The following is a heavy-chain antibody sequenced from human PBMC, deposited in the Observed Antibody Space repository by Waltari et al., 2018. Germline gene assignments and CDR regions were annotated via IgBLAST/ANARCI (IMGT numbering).Heavy chain of an antibody. D-gene: IGHD2-2*01. CDR2: INHSGST. Sequence: QVQLQQWGAGLLKPSETLSLTCAVYGGSFSGYYWSWIRQPPGKGLEWIGEINHSGSTTSNPSLKSRVTISVDTSKNQFSLKLSSVTAADMAVYYCARGAGRIVVVPAAMRGWFDPWGQGTLVTVSS. V-gene: IGHV4-34*01. J-gene: IGHJ5*02. CDR1: GGSFSGYY. CDR3: ARGAGRIVVVPAAMRGWFDP.